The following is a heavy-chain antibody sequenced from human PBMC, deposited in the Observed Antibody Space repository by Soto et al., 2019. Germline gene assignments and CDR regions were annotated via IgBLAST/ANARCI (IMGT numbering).Heavy chain of an antibody. J-gene: IGHJ4*02. CDR3: ARQFDYDTSGYYYAY. D-gene: IGHD3-22*01. CDR1: GGTFSKNT. V-gene: IGHV1-69*13. Sequence: SLQVSCKASGGTFSKNTISWVRQAPGQGLEWMGGIMPVFGRPNYAQKFQGRVTITADEYTRTAYMELSRLKSDDTAVYYCARQFDYDTSGYYYAYWGQGTQVTVSS. CDR2: IMPVFGRP.